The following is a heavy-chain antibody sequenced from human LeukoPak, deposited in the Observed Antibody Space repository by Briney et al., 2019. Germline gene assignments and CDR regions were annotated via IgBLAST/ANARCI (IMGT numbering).Heavy chain of an antibody. J-gene: IGHJ4*02. V-gene: IGHV3-11*06. CDR3: ARYYDILTGYYTSIGY. D-gene: IGHD3-9*01. CDR1: GFTFSGYY. CDR2: ISSSSSYT. Sequence: GGSLTLSCAASGFTFSGYYMSRIRQAPGKGLEWVSYISSSSSYTNYADSVKGRFTISRDNAKNSLYLQMNSLRAEDTAVYYCARYYDILTGYYTSIGYWGQGTLVTASS.